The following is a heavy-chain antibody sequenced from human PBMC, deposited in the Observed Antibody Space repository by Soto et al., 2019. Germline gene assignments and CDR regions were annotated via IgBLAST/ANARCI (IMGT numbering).Heavy chain of an antibody. CDR2: VSPDASST. CDR3: ATAGSYRFDY. V-gene: IGHV3-74*01. D-gene: IGHD3-10*01. J-gene: IGHJ4*02. Sequence: GGSLRLSCAASGFSFRTSWIHWVRQAPGEGLVWVSRVSPDASSTSYADSVKGRFTISRDNAKNTLYLQMNSLRGDDTAVYYCATAGSYRFDYWGQGTLVTVSS. CDR1: GFSFRTSW.